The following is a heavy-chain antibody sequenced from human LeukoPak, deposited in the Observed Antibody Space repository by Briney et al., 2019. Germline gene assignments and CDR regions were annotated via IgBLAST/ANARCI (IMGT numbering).Heavy chain of an antibody. CDR2: ISWNSGSI. Sequence: GGSLRLSCAASGFTFDDYAMHWVRQAPGKGLEWVSGISWNSGSIGYADSVEGRFTISRDNAKNSLYLQMNSLRAEDTALYYCAKLRSDYFDYWGQGTLVTVSS. CDR3: AKLRSDYFDY. V-gene: IGHV3-9*01. CDR1: GFTFDDYA. J-gene: IGHJ4*02.